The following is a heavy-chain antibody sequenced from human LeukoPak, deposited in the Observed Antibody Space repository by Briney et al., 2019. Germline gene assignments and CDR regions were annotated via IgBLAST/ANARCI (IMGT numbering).Heavy chain of an antibody. Sequence: ASGTVSCKASGYTFTCYYMHWVRQAPGQGLEWMGWINPNSGGTNYAQKFQGRVTMTRDTSISTAYMELSRLRSDDTAVYYCARVPRRTMVRGVIAHPTFDYWGQGTLVTVSS. V-gene: IGHV1-2*02. CDR3: ARVPRRTMVRGVIAHPTFDY. D-gene: IGHD3-10*01. CDR1: GYTFTCYY. CDR2: INPNSGGT. J-gene: IGHJ4*02.